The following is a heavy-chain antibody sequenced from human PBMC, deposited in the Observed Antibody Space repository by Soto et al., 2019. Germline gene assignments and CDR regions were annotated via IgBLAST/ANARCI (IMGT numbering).Heavy chain of an antibody. CDR3: ARDPSGALPGFDY. CDR2: MSGSSSTT. V-gene: IGHV3-23*01. Sequence: PGGSLRLSCATSGLTFSNYAMSWVRQAPGGGLEWVSSMSGSSSTTYYADPVRGRFTISRDRSKNTLYLQMSSLRAEDTALYYCARDPSGALPGFDYWGQGTVVTVSS. CDR1: GLTFSNYA. J-gene: IGHJ4*02. D-gene: IGHD3-3*01.